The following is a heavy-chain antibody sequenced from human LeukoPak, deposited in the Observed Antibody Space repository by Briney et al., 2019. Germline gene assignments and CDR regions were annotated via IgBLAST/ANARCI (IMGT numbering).Heavy chain of an antibody. Sequence: ASVPVSCQASVYTFTHYYMHWVRPAPARELAWMGIINPSGGSTKYAQKFQGRVTMTRDMSTSKVYMELSSLRSEDTAVYYCARNGIVGATTRYYYYMDGRGKGSTVAVS. CDR2: INPSGGST. V-gene: IGHV1-46*01. CDR3: ARNGIVGATTRYYYYMDG. D-gene: IGHD1-26*01. CDR1: VYTFTHYY. J-gene: IGHJ6*03.